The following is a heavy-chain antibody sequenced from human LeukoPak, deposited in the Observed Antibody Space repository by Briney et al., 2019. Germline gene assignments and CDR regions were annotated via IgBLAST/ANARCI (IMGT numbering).Heavy chain of an antibody. Sequence: ASVKVSCKASGYTFTSYGISWVRQAPGQGLEWMGWISAYNGNTNYAQKLQGRVTTTTDTSTSTAYMELRSLRSDDTAVYYCARSVYYYDSSGPSGYWFDPWGQGTLVTVSS. V-gene: IGHV1-18*01. J-gene: IGHJ5*02. CDR3: ARSVYYYDSSGPSGYWFDP. CDR2: ISAYNGNT. D-gene: IGHD3-22*01. CDR1: GYTFTSYG.